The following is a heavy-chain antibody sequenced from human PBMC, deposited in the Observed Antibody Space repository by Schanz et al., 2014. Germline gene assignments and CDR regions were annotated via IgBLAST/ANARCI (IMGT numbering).Heavy chain of an antibody. D-gene: IGHD6-6*01. Sequence: EVQLLESGGALEQPGGSLRLSCAASGITFSDYAMSWVRQAPGKGLEWVSTIASGGSHTFYADSVTGRFTISGDNSKNPLFWQRNTLRAEDTAIYYWARPPPPYSSSPYYWYYGMDVWGQGTTVTVSS. J-gene: IGHJ6*02. CDR1: GITFSDYA. CDR3: ARPPPPYSSSPYYWYYGMDV. V-gene: IGHV3-23*01. CDR2: IASGGSHT.